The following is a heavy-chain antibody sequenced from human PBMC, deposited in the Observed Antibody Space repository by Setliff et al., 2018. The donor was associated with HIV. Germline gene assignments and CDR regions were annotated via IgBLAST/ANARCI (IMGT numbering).Heavy chain of an antibody. CDR1: GFTFSRYT. Sequence: PGESLKISCAASGFTFSRYTMNWVRQAPGKGLEWVSSITSSSSNIYYADSVKGRFTISRDNAKNLLYLLLNTLRADDTAVYYCARAGHFDWLLPFDYWGQGTLVTVSS. CDR2: ITSSSSNI. J-gene: IGHJ4*02. D-gene: IGHD3-9*01. V-gene: IGHV3-21*01. CDR3: ARAGHFDWLLPFDY.